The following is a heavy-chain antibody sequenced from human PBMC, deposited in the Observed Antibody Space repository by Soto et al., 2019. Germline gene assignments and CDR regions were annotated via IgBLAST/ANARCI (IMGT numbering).Heavy chain of an antibody. V-gene: IGHV3-23*01. J-gene: IGHJ6*02. Sequence: HPVGSLRLSGAGSGFTFSRYAMNWVRQAPGKGLEWVSIISSRGDRTSYAESVKGRFTISRDDSKNTLFLHINSLGAEDTAVYYCAKETGYSYGFQPNALDVWGQGTTVTVSS. CDR2: ISSRGDRT. CDR3: AKETGYSYGFQPNALDV. CDR1: GFTFSRYA. D-gene: IGHD5-18*01.